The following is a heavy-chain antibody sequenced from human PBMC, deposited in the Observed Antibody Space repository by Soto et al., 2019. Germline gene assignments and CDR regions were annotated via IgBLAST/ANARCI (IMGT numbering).Heavy chain of an antibody. Sequence: ASVKVSCKASGYTFTSYAMHWVRQAPGQRLEWMGWINAGNGNTKYSQKFQGRVTITRDTSASTAYMELSSLRSEDTAVYYCARTIVVVPAAIYYGMDVWGQGTKVTVSS. CDR3: ARTIVVVPAAIYYGMDV. V-gene: IGHV1-3*01. J-gene: IGHJ6*02. D-gene: IGHD2-2*01. CDR1: GYTFTSYA. CDR2: INAGNGNT.